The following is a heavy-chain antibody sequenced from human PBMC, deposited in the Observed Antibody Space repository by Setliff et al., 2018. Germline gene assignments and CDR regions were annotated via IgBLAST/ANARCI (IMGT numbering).Heavy chain of an antibody. J-gene: IGHJ4*02. D-gene: IGHD6-19*01. Sequence: TSETLSLTCTVSGDSINDYYWSWIRQPPGKGLEFIGYVYYSGTANYSPSLRSRLTISVDTSKNQFSLKLRSVTAADTAVYYCARASSGSGGNPLWYWGQGTLVTVSS. CDR2: VYYSGTA. CDR3: ARASSGSGGNPLWY. CDR1: GDSINDYY. V-gene: IGHV4-59*01.